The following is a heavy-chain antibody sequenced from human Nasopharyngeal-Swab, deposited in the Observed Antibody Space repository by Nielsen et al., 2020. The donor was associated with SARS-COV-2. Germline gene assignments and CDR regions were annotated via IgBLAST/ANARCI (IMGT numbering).Heavy chain of an antibody. V-gene: IGHV4-39*02. CDR2: IHYSGST. Sequence: SDTLSLTCTVSGGSISNSNYYWNWIRQPPGKGLEWIGSIHYSGSTYYNPPLKSRATISVDTSKNHFSLRLSSVTAADTAVYYCARPLNYYYYMDVWGKGTTVTVSS. CDR3: ARPLNYYYYMDV. CDR1: GGSISNSNYY. J-gene: IGHJ6*03.